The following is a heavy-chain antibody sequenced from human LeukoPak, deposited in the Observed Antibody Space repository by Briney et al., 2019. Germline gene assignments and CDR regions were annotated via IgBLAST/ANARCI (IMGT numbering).Heavy chain of an antibody. V-gene: IGHV4-34*01. CDR3: ARVPDFIARPCDS. CDR1: GGSFSGNY. D-gene: IGHD2-21*01. Sequence: SETLSLTCAVYGGSFSGNYWTLIRQTPGRGLEWIGESSPTGDITGYNPSLKGRATISVDSSKNQFSLKLTSMTAADTGVYYCARVPDFIARPCDSWGPGTLVTVSS. J-gene: IGHJ4*02. CDR2: SSPTGDIT.